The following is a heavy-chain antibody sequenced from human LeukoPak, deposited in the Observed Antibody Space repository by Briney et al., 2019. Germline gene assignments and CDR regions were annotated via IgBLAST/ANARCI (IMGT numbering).Heavy chain of an antibody. CDR1: GYIFTSYA. CDR3: ARVQYYYDSSGYFLQSVDAFDI. J-gene: IGHJ3*02. V-gene: IGHV7-4-1*02. D-gene: IGHD3-22*01. CDR2: INTNTGNP. Sequence: ASVKVSCKASGYIFTSYAMNWVRQAPGQGLEWMGWINTNTGNPTYAQGFTGRFVFSLDTSVSTAYLQISSLKAEDTAVYYCARVQYYYDSSGYFLQSVDAFDIWGQGTMVTVSS.